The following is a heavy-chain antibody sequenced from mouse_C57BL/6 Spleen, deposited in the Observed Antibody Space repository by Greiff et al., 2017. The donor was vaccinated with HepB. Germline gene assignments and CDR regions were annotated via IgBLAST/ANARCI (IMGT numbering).Heavy chain of an antibody. V-gene: IGHV5-4*01. CDR3: ARDQGGYFDY. CDR1: GFTFSSYA. J-gene: IGHJ2*01. CDR2: ISDGGSYT. Sequence: DVKFVESGGGLVKPGGSLKLSCAASGFTFSSYAMSWVRQTPEKRLEWVATISDGGSYTYYPDNVKGRFTISRDNAKNNLYLQMSHLKSEDTAMYYCARDQGGYFDYWGQGTTLTVSS.